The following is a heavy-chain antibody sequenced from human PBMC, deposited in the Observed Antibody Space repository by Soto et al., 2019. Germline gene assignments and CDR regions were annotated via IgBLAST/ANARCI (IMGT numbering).Heavy chain of an antibody. CDR3: ARGLGYCSGGSCLWFAP. V-gene: IGHV4-30-4*01. CDR1: GGSLSGGDYY. J-gene: IGHJ5*02. D-gene: IGHD2-15*01. Sequence: SETLSLTCTVSGGSLSGGDYYWSWIRQPPGKGLEWIGYIYYSGSTYYDPSLKSRLSISVDTSKNHFSLKLSSATAADTAVYYCARGLGYCSGGSCLWFAPWGQGTLVTVSS. CDR2: IYYSGST.